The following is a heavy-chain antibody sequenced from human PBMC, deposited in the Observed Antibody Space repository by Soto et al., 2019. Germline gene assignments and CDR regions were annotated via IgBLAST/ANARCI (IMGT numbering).Heavy chain of an antibody. D-gene: IGHD2-2*01. CDR2: INPNSGNT. CDR1: GYTFTSYD. V-gene: IGHV1-8*01. Sequence: ASVKVSCKASGYTFTSYDINWVRQATGQGLEWMGWINPNSGNTGYAQKFQGRVTMTRNTSISTAYMELSSLRSEDTAVYYCARVRCSSTSCRPRDVWGKGTTVTVSS. J-gene: IGHJ6*04. CDR3: ARVRCSSTSCRPRDV.